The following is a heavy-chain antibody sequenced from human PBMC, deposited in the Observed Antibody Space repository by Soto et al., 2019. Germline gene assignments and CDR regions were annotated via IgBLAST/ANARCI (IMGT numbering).Heavy chain of an antibody. CDR1: GFTFSDYY. CDR3: AGQYSSSSVEF. Sequence: GGSLRLSCAASGFTFSDYYMNWIRQAPGKGLEWVSYISSGAITIYYADSVRGRFTISRDNAKNSLYLQMNSLRAEDTAVYYCAGQYSSSSVEFWGQGTLVTVSS. J-gene: IGHJ4*02. CDR2: ISSGAITI. D-gene: IGHD6-6*01. V-gene: IGHV3-11*01.